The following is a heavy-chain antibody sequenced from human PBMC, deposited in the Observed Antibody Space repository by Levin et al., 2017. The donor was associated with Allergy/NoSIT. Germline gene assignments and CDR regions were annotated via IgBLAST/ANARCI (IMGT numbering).Heavy chain of an antibody. Sequence: PGGSLRLSCPGSGSRFPSYWIGWVRQMPGKGLEWMGIIYPGDSDTRYSPSFQGQATISADKSISTAYLQWSSLKASDTAIYYCARRGTRDYYYYMDVWGKGTTVTVSS. D-gene: IGHD1-1*01. CDR2: IYPGDSDT. CDR3: ARRGTRDYYYYMDV. V-gene: IGHV5-51*01. J-gene: IGHJ6*03. CDR1: GSRFPSYW.